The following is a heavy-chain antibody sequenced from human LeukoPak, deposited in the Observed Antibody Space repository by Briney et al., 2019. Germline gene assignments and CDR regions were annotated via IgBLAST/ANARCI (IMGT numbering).Heavy chain of an antibody. CDR1: GFTFSSYA. D-gene: IGHD3-10*01. CDR3: AKSPSITMVRGVIPHYFDY. CDR2: ISGSGGST. V-gene: IGHV3-23*01. Sequence: GGSLRLSCAASGFTFSSYAMSWVRQAPGKGLEWVSAISGSGGSTYYADSVKGRFTISRDNSKNTLYLQMNSLRAEDTAVYYCAKSPSITMVRGVIPHYFDYWGQGTLVTVSS. J-gene: IGHJ4*02.